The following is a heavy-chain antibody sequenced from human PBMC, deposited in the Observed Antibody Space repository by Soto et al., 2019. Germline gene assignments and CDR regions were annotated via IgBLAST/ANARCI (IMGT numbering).Heavy chain of an antibody. V-gene: IGHV3-15*05. Sequence: ELQLVESGGGLVKPGGSLRLSCAASGFSFSNGWMSWVRQAPGKGLEWVGRIKSKTDGETTDYAAPVKGRFTISREASKTTRYMRMNGLKIENTAAYYCTSDEGEGGQGTGVTFPS. CDR1: GFSFSNGW. CDR3: TSDEGE. J-gene: IGHJ4*02. CDR2: IKSKTDGETT. D-gene: IGHD3-16*01.